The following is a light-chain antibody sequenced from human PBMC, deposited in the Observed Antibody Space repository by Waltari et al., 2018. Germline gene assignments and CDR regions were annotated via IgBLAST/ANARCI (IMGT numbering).Light chain of an antibody. CDR1: ISNIGIAT. V-gene: IGLV1-44*01. CDR2: SDF. Sequence: QSVLTQPPSASATPGQRVTISCSGSISNIGIATVNWYQHLPGTAPRLVMFSDFQRPSGVPERLSGSNSGTSASLAISGLQSDDEAVYFCSTWDHSLKGPVFGGGTKLTVL. J-gene: IGLJ2*01. CDR3: STWDHSLKGPV.